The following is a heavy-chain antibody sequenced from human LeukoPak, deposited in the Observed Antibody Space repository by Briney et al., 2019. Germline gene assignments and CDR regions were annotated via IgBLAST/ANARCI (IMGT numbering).Heavy chain of an antibody. CDR3: AKAYFAMVRGPFDY. CDR2: ISGSGGGT. V-gene: IGHV3-23*01. CDR1: GFTFSSYA. J-gene: IGHJ4*02. Sequence: GGSLRLSCAASGFTFSSYAMSWVRQAPGKGLEWVSAISGSGGGTYYADSVKGRFTISRDNSKNTPYLQMNSLRAEDTAVYYCAKAYFAMVRGPFDYWGQGTLVTVSS. D-gene: IGHD3-10*01.